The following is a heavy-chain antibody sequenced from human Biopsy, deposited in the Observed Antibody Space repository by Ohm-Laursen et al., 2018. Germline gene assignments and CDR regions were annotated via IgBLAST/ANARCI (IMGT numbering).Heavy chain of an antibody. D-gene: IGHD4-23*01. CDR1: GGSFTGHY. J-gene: IGHJ1*01. CDR3: ARGSNEYGGLYFPH. V-gene: IGHV4-59*11. CDR2: ISHTGYT. Sequence: SETLSLTCTVSGGSFTGHYWTWIRQLTGKGLEWIGHISHTGYTSYKSSLKSRVTISLDTSRKHFSLRLTSLAAADTAVYYCARGSNEYGGLYFPHWGQGTLVTVSS.